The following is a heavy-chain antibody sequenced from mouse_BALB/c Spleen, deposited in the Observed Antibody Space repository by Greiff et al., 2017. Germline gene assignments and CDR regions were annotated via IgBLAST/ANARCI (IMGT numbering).Heavy chain of an antibody. V-gene: IGHV14-3*02. CDR1: GFNIKDTY. Sequence: VQLKQSGAELVKPGASVKLSCTASGFNIKDTYMHWVKQRPEQGLEWIGRIDPANGNTKYDPKFQGKATITADTSSNTAYLQLSSLTSEDTAVYYCARTTAMAMDYWGQGTSVTVSS. CDR3: ARTTAMAMDY. CDR2: IDPANGNT. D-gene: IGHD1-2*01. J-gene: IGHJ4*01.